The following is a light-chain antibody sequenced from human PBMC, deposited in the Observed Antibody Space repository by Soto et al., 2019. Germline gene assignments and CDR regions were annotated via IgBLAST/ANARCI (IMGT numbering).Light chain of an antibody. CDR3: SSHTGTDPLYV. CDR2: SNN. Sequence: VLTQPPSASGTPGQRVTISCSGSSSNIGSNYVYWYQQLPGTAPKLLIYSNNQRPSGVPDRFSGSKSGTSASLAISGLRSEDEADYYCSSHTGTDPLYVFGAGTKVTVL. J-gene: IGLJ1*01. CDR1: SSNIGSNY. V-gene: IGLV1-47*02.